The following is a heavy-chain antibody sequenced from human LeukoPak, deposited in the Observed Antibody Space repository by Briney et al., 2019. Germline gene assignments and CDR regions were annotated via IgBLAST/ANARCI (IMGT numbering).Heavy chain of an antibody. CDR3: ARDDILTGVDY. Sequence: ESGPTLVNPTQTLTLTCTFSGFSLSTSGMRVSWIRQPPGKALEWLARIDWDDDKFYSTSLKTRLTISEDTSKNQVVLTMTNMDPVDTATYYCARDDILTGVDYWGQGTLVTVSS. CDR1: GFSLSTSGMR. V-gene: IGHV2-70*04. D-gene: IGHD3-9*01. CDR2: IDWDDDK. J-gene: IGHJ4*02.